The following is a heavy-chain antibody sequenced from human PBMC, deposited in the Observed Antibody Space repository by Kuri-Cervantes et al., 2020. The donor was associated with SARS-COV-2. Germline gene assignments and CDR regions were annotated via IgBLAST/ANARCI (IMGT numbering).Heavy chain of an antibody. Sequence: GESLKISCAASGFTFSSYGMHWVRQAPGKGLEWVAFIRYDGSNKYYADSVKGRFTISRDNSKNTLYLQMNSLRAEDTAVYYCAKEGWELQGGSDAFDIWGQGTMVTVSS. J-gene: IGHJ3*02. CDR1: GFTFSSYG. CDR3: AKEGWELQGGSDAFDI. V-gene: IGHV3-30*02. D-gene: IGHD1-26*01. CDR2: IRYDGSNK.